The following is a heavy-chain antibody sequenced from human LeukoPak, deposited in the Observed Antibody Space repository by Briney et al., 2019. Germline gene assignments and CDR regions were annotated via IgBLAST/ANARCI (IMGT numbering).Heavy chain of an antibody. CDR3: ARGGLTIAEATTSWYLDY. V-gene: IGHV3-33*01. CDR1: GFTFSTYG. D-gene: IGHD1-26*01. J-gene: IGHJ4*02. CDR2: TWYDGSNK. Sequence: GGSLRLSCAASGFTFSTYGMHWVRQAQGKGLEWVALTWYDGSNKNYADSVKGRFTISRDNSKNTLYLQMNSLGGEDTAVYYCARGGLTIAEATTSWYLDYWGQGTLVTVSS.